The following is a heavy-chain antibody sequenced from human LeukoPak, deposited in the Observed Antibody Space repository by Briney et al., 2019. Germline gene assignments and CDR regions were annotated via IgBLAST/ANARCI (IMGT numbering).Heavy chain of an antibody. V-gene: IGHV1-2*06. CDR3: AKAGSRSWYSFDY. CDR2: IDPNSGGT. Sequence: ASVKVSCKASGYSFTGYYIHWVRQAPGQGLEWMGRIDPNSGGTNYAQKFQGGVTMTRDTSISTIYVELSSLTSDDTAVYYCAKAGSRSWYSFDYWGQGTLVILSS. J-gene: IGHJ4*02. CDR1: GYSFTGYY. D-gene: IGHD6-13*01.